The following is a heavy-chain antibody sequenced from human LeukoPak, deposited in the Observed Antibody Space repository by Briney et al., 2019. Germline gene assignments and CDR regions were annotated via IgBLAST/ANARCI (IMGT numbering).Heavy chain of an antibody. J-gene: IGHJ6*03. CDR3: AREHRAGYFDWLLIPPYYYYMDV. Sequence: GGSLRLSCAASGFTFISYTMSWVRQAPGKGLEWVANIKQDGSEKYYVDSVKGRFTISRDNAKNSLYLQMNSLRAEDTAVYYCAREHRAGYFDWLLIPPYYYYMDVWGKGTTVTVSS. CDR1: GFTFISYT. V-gene: IGHV3-7*01. CDR2: IKQDGSEK. D-gene: IGHD3-9*01.